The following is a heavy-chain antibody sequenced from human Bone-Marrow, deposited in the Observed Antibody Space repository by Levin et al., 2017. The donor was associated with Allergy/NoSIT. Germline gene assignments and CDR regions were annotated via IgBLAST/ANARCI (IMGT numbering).Heavy chain of an antibody. J-gene: IGHJ3*02. CDR1: GFTFDDYA. CDR2: ISWNSGSI. D-gene: IGHD2-8*01. V-gene: IGHV3-9*01. CDR3: AKTSPLGAGPNGAFDI. Sequence: LSLTCAASGFTFDDYAMHWVRPAPGKGLEWVSGISWNSGSIGYADSVKGRFTISRDNAKNSLYLQMNSLRAEDTALYYCAKTSPLGAGPNGAFDIWGQGTMVTVSS.